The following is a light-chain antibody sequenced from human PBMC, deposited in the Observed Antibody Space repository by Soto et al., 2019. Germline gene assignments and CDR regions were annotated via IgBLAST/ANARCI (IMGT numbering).Light chain of an antibody. CDR2: SNS. J-gene: IGLJ2*01. CDR3: AAWDDSLNGHVV. Sequence: QSVLTQPPSASVTPGQRVTISCSGSSSNIGSNTVNWYQHLPGMAPKLLIYSNSQRPSGVPDRFSGSKSGTSASLAISGLQSEDEADYYCAAWDDSLNGHVVFGGVTKLTVL. CDR1: SSNIGSNT. V-gene: IGLV1-44*01.